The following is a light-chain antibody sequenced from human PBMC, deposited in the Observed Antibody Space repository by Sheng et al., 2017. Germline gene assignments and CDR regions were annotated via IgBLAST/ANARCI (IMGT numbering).Light chain of an antibody. CDR3: QQYDNVPYT. Sequence: DIQMTQSPSSVSASVGDRVTITCRASQGIRWLGWYQQKRGKAPKLLIYGASNLETGVQSTFSGSGSGTDFTLTISSLQPEDVATYYCQQYDNVPYTFGQGTQAGD. CDR1: QGIRW. J-gene: IGKJ2*01. CDR2: GAS. V-gene: IGKV1-33*01.